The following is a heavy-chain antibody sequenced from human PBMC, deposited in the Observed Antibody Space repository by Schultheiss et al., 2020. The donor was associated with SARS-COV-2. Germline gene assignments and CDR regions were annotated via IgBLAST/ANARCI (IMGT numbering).Heavy chain of an antibody. J-gene: IGHJ4*02. D-gene: IGHD3-3*01. CDR1: GFTFSTHA. Sequence: GGSLRLSCAASGFTFSTHAMSWVRQAPGKGLEWVSYISSSGSTIYYADSVKGRFTISRDNAKNSLYLQMNSLRAEDTAVYYCARTGFWSGYYDYWGQGTLVTVSS. CDR2: ISSSGSTI. V-gene: IGHV3-48*04. CDR3: ARTGFWSGYYDY.